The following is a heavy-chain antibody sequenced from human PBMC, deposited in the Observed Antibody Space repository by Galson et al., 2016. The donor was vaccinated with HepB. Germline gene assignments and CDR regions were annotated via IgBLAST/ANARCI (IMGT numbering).Heavy chain of an antibody. Sequence: SETLSLTCTISGGSISNYYWSWIRQPPGKSLDWIGYIHYSGSTDYNPSLKSRVIISVDTSKNQFSLRLTSVTAADTAVYYCARNGDGIAVAGTGAFDIWGQGTMVTVSS. CDR1: GGSISNYY. CDR3: ARNGDGIAVAGTGAFDI. V-gene: IGHV4-59*01. D-gene: IGHD6-19*01. CDR2: IHYSGST. J-gene: IGHJ3*02.